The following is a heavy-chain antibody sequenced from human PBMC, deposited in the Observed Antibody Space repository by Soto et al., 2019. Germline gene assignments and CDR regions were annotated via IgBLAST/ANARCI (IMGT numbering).Heavy chain of an antibody. CDR2: IYYSGST. D-gene: IGHD5-12*01. J-gene: IGHJ3*02. Sequence: QVQLQESDAGLVKASQTLSLTCTVSGGSVGSGAYYWTWIRQRPGKGLEWIGYIYYSGSTYYSPSLKIRLSISLDTSKNQFSLRLSSVTAADTAMYYCARARLRAVYAFDIWGQGTMVTVSS. CDR1: GGSVGSGAYY. V-gene: IGHV4-31*03. CDR3: ARARLRAVYAFDI.